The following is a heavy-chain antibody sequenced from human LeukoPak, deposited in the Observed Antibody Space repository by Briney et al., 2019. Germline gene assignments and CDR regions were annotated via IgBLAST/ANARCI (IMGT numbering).Heavy chain of an antibody. CDR2: IKPDGSEE. V-gene: IGHV3-7*01. J-gene: IGHJ4*02. Sequence: GGSLRLSCAASGFTFSSYWMRWVRQAPGKGLEWVANIKPDGSEEYYVDSVKGRFTISRDNAENSLFLQMNSLRADDTAVYYCARDDGIRTVDYWGQGTLVTVHS. CDR3: ARDDGIRTVDY. CDR1: GFTFSSYW.